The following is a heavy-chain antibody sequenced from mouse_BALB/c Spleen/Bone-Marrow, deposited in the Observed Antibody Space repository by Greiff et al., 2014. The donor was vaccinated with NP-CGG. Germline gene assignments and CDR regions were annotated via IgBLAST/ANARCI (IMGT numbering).Heavy chain of an antibody. Sequence: VKLQESGPGLVAPSQSLSITCTVSGFSLTGYSVNWVRQPPGKGLEWLGMVWGDGSTYYNSALKSRLSISKDNSKSQVFLKMNSLQTDDTARYYGARSDGYDEGFAYWGQGTLVTVSA. CDR2: VWGDGST. V-gene: IGHV2-6-7*01. CDR1: GFSLTGYS. CDR3: ARSDGYDEGFAY. J-gene: IGHJ3*01. D-gene: IGHD2-2*01.